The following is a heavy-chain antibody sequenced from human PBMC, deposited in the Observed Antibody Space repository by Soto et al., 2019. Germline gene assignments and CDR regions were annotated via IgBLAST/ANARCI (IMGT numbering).Heavy chain of an antibody. CDR1: GFTLSDHF. D-gene: IGHD2-15*01. J-gene: IGHJ3*02. CDR3: VRGYHSFDI. CDR2: TRSKAYSYTT. Sequence: EVQLVESGGGLVQPGGSPRLSCAASGFTLSDHFMDWVRQAPGKGLEWVGRTRSKAYSYTTEYAASVKGRFSISRDNSKNSLYLHMNSLKTEDTALYYCVRGYHSFDIWGQGTMVIVSS. V-gene: IGHV3-72*01.